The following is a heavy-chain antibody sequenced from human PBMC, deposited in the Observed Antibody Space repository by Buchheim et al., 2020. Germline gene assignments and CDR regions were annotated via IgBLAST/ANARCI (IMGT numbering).Heavy chain of an antibody. J-gene: IGHJ5*02. V-gene: IGHV3-30*18. CDR1: GFTFSSYG. Sequence: QVQLVESGGGVVQPGRSLRLSCAASGFTFSSYGMHWVRQAPGKGLEWVAVISYDGSNKYYADSVKGRFTISRDNSKNTLYLQMNSLRAEDTAVYYCAKEIGRRTYYYGSGDTWGQGTL. D-gene: IGHD3-10*01. CDR2: ISYDGSNK. CDR3: AKEIGRRTYYYGSGDT.